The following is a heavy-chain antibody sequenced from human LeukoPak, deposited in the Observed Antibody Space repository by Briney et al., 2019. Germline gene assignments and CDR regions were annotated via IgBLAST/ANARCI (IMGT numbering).Heavy chain of an antibody. CDR3: ARVFDSSGYAPFDY. V-gene: IGHV1-8*03. CDR2: MNPNSGNT. CDR1: GYTFTSYD. D-gene: IGHD3-22*01. J-gene: IGHJ4*02. Sequence: ASVKVSCKASGYTFTSYDINWVRQATGQGLEWMGWMNPNSGNTGYAQKFQGRVTITRNTSISTAYMELSSLRSEDTAVYYCARVFDSSGYAPFDYWGQGTLVTVSS.